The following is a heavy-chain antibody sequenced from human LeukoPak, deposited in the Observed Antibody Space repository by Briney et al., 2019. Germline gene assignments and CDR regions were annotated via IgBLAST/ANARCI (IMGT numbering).Heavy chain of an antibody. J-gene: IGHJ4*02. D-gene: IGHD1-7*01. Sequence: GGSLRLSCAASGLTFSEYWMYWVRQAPGKGRVWVSGINRHWRDTRYADSVKGRFTISRDNAKNTLVLQMNSLRAEDTAVYYCVRYDWNYPDYWGQGTLVTVSA. CDR2: INRHWRDT. CDR1: GLTFSEYW. V-gene: IGHV3-74*01. CDR3: VRYDWNYPDY.